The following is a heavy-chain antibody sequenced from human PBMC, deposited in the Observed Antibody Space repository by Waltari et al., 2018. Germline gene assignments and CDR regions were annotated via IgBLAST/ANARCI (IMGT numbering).Heavy chain of an antibody. J-gene: IGHJ6*02. CDR3: ARAGGGEFPPYYYFGMDV. V-gene: IGHV4-59*01. CDR2: IYYSGST. CDR1: GGSISSYY. D-gene: IGHD3-10*01. Sequence: QVQLQESGPGLVKPSETLSLTCTVSGGSISSYYWSWIRQPPGKGLEWIGYIYYSGSTNYNPSLKSRVTISVDTSKNQFFLKLSSVTAADTAVYDCARAGGGEFPPYYYFGMDVWGQGTTVTVSS.